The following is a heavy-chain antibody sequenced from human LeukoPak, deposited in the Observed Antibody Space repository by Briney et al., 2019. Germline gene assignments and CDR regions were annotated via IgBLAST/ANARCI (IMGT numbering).Heavy chain of an antibody. J-gene: IGHJ4*02. CDR1: GGSFSGYY. Sequence: TPSETLSLTCAVYGGSFSGYYWSWIRQPPGKGLEWIGEINHSGSTNYNPFLKSRVTISVDTSKDQFSLKLSSVTAADTAVYYCARGWYDILTGPYYFDYWGQGTLVTVSS. D-gene: IGHD3-9*01. CDR2: INHSGST. CDR3: ARGWYDILTGPYYFDY. V-gene: IGHV4-34*01.